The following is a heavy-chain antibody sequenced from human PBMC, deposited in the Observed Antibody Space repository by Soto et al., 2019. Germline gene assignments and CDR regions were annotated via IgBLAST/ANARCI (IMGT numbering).Heavy chain of an antibody. Sequence: ASVKVSCKVSGYTLNEVSMHWVRHAPGKGLEWLGGFDPDEAETIYAQHFQGRVTMTEDTSTDTVYMELSSLRSEDTALYFCTTYHGDYNFDHWGQGTLVTVSS. CDR2: FDPDEAET. V-gene: IGHV1-24*01. D-gene: IGHD4-17*01. CDR3: TTYHGDYNFDH. CDR1: GYTLNEVS. J-gene: IGHJ5*02.